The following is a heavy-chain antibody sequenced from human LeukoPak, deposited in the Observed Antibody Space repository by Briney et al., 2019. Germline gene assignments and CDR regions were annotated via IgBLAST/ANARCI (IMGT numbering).Heavy chain of an antibody. CDR3: ARVMSDYGDYYYGMDV. V-gene: IGHV1-8*01. J-gene: IGHJ6*02. CDR1: GYTFTSYD. Sequence: ASVKVSCKASGYTFTSYDINWVRQATGQGLEWMGWMNPNSGNTGYAQKFQGRVTMTRNTSISTAYMELSSLRSEDTAVYYCARVMSDYGDYYYGMDVWGQGTTVTVSS. D-gene: IGHD4-17*01. CDR2: MNPNSGNT.